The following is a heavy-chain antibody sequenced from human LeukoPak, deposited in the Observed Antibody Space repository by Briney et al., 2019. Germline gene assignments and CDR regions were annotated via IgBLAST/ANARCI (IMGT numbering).Heavy chain of an antibody. CDR2: MSGRGVST. V-gene: IGHV3-23*01. CDR3: AKDCNGGNCYIDY. J-gene: IGHJ4*02. Sequence: GGSLRLSCAASGFTFTNYAMSWVRQAPGKGLEWDSGMSGRGVSTHYADSVKGRFTTSSDNSKDTLYLQMNSLRAEDTAIYYCAKDCNGGNCYIDYWGQGTLLTVAS. CDR1: GFTFTNYA. D-gene: IGHD2-15*01.